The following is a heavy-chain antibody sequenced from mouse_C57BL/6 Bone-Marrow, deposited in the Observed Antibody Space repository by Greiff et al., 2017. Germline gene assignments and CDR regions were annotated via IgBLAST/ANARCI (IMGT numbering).Heavy chain of an antibody. D-gene: IGHD1-1*01. CDR1: GYTFTSYG. V-gene: IGHV1-81*01. CDR3: ARWDYGSSYNWYFDV. CDR2: IYPRSGNT. J-gene: IGHJ1*03. Sequence: VQLQQSGAELARPGASVKLSCKASGYTFTSYGISWVKQRTGQGLEWIGEIYPRSGNTYYNEKFKGKATLTADKSSSTAYMELRSLTSEDSAVYVCARWDYGSSYNWYFDVWGTGTTVTVSS.